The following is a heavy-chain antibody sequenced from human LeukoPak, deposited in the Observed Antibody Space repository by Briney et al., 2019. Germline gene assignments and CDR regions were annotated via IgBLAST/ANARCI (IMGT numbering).Heavy chain of an antibody. CDR3: ARLGRYSSSSIYYYTMDV. J-gene: IGHJ6*02. D-gene: IGHD6-6*01. CDR1: GFTFSSYS. Sequence: GGSLRLSCAASGFTFSSYSMNWVRQAPGKGREWVGRARNKPTGYTTEYAESGKGRFTISRDDSKNSLYLQMNSLKTEDTAVYYCARLGRYSSSSIYYYTMDVWGQGTTVTVSS. V-gene: IGHV3-72*01. CDR2: ARNKPTGYTT.